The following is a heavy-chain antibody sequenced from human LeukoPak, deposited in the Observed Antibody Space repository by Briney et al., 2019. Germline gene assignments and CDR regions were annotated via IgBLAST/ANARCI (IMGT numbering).Heavy chain of an antibody. CDR1: GGSFRSNHYG. Sequence: PSETLSLTCTVSGGSFRSNHYGWGWIRQPPGKGLEWIGTMSYSGSTNYNPSLKSRVTISVDTSNNQFSLKLSSVTAADTAVYYCARDEARSWPHFDYWGQGTLVTVSS. CDR3: ARDEARSWPHFDY. V-gene: IGHV4-39*07. D-gene: IGHD6-13*01. J-gene: IGHJ4*02. CDR2: MSYSGST.